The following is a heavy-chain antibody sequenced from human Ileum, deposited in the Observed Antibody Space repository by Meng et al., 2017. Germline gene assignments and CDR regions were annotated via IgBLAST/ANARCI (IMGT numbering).Heavy chain of an antibody. CDR3: ARGGDAYSWNWFGP. D-gene: IGHD2-21*02. J-gene: IGHJ5*02. V-gene: IGHV3-66*02. CDR2: TYTRGDS. CDR1: GFTVSNNY. Sequence: VQPVESWGGLVPPGGPLTLSCAVSGFTVSNNYVALVRQAQGKGLEWVSITYTRGDSYYTDSVKGRFTVSRDHSTNTLFLQMNSLRLEDTAIYYCARGGDAYSWNWFGPWGQGTLVTVSS.